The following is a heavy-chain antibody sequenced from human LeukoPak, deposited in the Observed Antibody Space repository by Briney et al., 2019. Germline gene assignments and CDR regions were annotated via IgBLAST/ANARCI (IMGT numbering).Heavy chain of an antibody. V-gene: IGHV4-61*02. CDR1: GGSISSGSFY. CDR2: IYTTGRT. CDR3: ARGAVVVPNWFDT. J-gene: IGHJ5*02. D-gene: IGHD2-2*01. Sequence: SQTLSLTCTVSGGSISSGSFYWSWIRQPAGKGLEWIGRIYTTGRTNYNPSLKSRVTISVDTSKNQFSLKLSSVTAADTAVYYCARGAVVVPNWFDTWGQGTLVTVSS.